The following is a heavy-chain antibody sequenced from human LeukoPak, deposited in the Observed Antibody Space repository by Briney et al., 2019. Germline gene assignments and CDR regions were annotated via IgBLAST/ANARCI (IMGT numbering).Heavy chain of an antibody. CDR1: GFTFTSSA. CDR2: ISAYNGNT. D-gene: IGHD3-22*01. V-gene: IGHV1-18*01. CDR3: ARDQSVYGNYYDSSGYYYPEEIFDY. Sequence: ASVKVSCKASGFTFTSSAVQWVRQARGQRLEWMGWISAYNGNTNYAQKLQGRVTMTTDASTSTAYMELRSLRSDDTAVYYCARDQSVYGNYYDSSGYYYPEEIFDYWGQGTLVTVSS. J-gene: IGHJ4*02.